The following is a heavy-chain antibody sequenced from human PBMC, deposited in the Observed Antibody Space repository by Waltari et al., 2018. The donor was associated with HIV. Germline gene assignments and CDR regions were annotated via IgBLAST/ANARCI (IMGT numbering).Heavy chain of an antibody. CDR2: IWYDGSKK. CDR3: ARVPFASSWSADSFDV. D-gene: IGHD6-13*01. V-gene: IGHV3-33*01. CDR1: GFRVSDYG. J-gene: IGHJ3*01. Sequence: VQLEESGGGVVQPGRSRRLSCAASGFRVSDYGMHWVRQAPGKGLEWGAVIWYDGSKKEYSDSVKGRFTISKDNSKNTLFLQMNSLRVDDTAVYFCARVPFASSWSADSFDVWGPGTRITVST.